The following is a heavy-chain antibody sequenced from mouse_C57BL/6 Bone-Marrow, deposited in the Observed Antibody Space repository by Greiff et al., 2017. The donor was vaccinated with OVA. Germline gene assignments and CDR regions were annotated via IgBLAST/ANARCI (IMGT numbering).Heavy chain of an antibody. V-gene: IGHV5-9-1*02. CDR1: GFTFSSYA. D-gene: IGHD4-1*01. CDR2: LSSGGDYI. Sequence: EVKLVEPGEGLVKPGGSLKLSCAASGFTFSSYAMSWVRQTPEKRLEWVAYLSSGGDYIYYADTVKGRFTMSRDNARNTLYLQMSSLKSEDTAMYYCTRVGTFFAYWGQGTLVTVSA. J-gene: IGHJ3*01. CDR3: TRVGTFFAY.